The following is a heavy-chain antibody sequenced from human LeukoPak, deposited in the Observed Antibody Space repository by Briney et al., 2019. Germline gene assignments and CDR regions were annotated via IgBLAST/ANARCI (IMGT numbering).Heavy chain of an antibody. CDR1: GGSISNYY. D-gene: IGHD6-13*01. Sequence: SETLSLTCTVSGGSISNYYWSWIRQPPGKGLEWIGYIYYSGSTNYNPSLKSRVTISVDTSKNQFSLKLSSVTAADTAVYYCARDQLGVPDYWGQGTLVTVSS. J-gene: IGHJ4*02. CDR2: IYYSGST. CDR3: ARDQLGVPDY. V-gene: IGHV4-59*01.